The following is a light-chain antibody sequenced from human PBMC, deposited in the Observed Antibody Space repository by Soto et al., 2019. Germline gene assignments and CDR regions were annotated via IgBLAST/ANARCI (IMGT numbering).Light chain of an antibody. V-gene: IGKV1-6*01. CDR3: LQDYTYPPD. J-gene: IGKJ4*01. Sequence: AITMTQSPSSLSASVGDRVTITCRASEDIRTVLGLYQQKPGKAPEFLINAVSTLQNGVPSRFSGNGSGTDFTLPISGLQPADFATYFCLQDYTYPPDFGGETRVEIK. CDR1: EDIRTV. CDR2: AVS.